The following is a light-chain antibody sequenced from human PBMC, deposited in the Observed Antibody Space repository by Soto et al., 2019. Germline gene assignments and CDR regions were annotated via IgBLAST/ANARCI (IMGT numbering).Light chain of an antibody. V-gene: IGLV1-51*01. CDR2: DNN. CDR3: GTWDSGLSPVV. Sequence: QSVLTQPPSVSAAPGQKVTISCSGRSSNIGSDYVSWYQQLPGTAPKLLIYDNNKRPSGIPDRFSGSKTGTSATLGITGLQTGDEADYYCGTWDSGLSPVVFGGGTKVTVL. J-gene: IGLJ2*01. CDR1: SSNIGSDY.